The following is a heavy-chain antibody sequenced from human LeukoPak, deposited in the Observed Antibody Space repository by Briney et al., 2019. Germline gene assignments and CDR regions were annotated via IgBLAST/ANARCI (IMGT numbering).Heavy chain of an antibody. D-gene: IGHD3-22*01. Sequence: GGSLRLSCAASGFTFSSYWMHWVRQAPGKGLVWVSRINSDGSSTSYADSVKGRFTISRDNAKNTLYLQMNSLRAEDTAVYYCARGAWDYDSSGYYYALGYWGQGALVTVSP. CDR1: GFTFSSYW. J-gene: IGHJ4*02. CDR3: ARGAWDYDSSGYYYALGY. V-gene: IGHV3-74*01. CDR2: INSDGSST.